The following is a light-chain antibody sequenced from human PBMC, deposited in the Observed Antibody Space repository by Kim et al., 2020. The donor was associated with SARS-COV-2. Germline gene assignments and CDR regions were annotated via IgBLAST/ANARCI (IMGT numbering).Light chain of an antibody. CDR3: QQYNDWPHCS. CDR2: GAS. Sequence: EVFMTQFPATLSVSPGERVTLSCRASQSISGSLAWYQQKPGQTPRLLIHGASSRATDIPARFSGSGSGTDFTLTINNLHSEDFEIYYCQQYNDWPHCSFGQGTKLEI. J-gene: IGKJ2*04. CDR1: QSISGS. V-gene: IGKV3-15*01.